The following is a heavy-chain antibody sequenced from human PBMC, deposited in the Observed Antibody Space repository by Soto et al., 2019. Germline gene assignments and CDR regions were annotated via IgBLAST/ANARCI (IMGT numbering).Heavy chain of an antibody. CDR1: GSTFSNYH. Sequence: DSVKVSCKASGSTFSNYHFIWVRQAPGQGLEWMGWISTNNGNTVYAPKLQGRVTLTTDTSTSTAYMEMRSLRSDDTAVYYCARSYYGPVLGRYRQYAESWGRG. D-gene: IGHD3-16*02. CDR2: ISTNNGNT. CDR3: ARSYYGPVLGRYRQYAES. J-gene: IGHJ2*01. V-gene: IGHV1-18*01.